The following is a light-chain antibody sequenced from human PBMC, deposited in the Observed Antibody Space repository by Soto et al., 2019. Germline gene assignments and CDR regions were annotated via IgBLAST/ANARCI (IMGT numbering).Light chain of an antibody. Sequence: EIVLTQSPGTLSLSPGERATLSCTASQSVGTSLAWYKQQPGQAPRLLIHDAAYRASGIPERFSGSGSGTAFSLSISRLEPDDFAVYYCQHRGSWPRSFGRGTKVDIK. V-gene: IGKV3-11*01. J-gene: IGKJ1*01. CDR1: QSVGTS. CDR3: QHRGSWPRS. CDR2: DAA.